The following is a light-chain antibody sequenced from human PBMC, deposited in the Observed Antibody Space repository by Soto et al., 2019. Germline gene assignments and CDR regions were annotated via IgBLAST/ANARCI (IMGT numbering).Light chain of an antibody. Sequence: QSVLTQPASVSESPGQSITISCAGTSSDIGGYNYVSWYQQHPDKAPKLMIYGVNNRPSGVSDRFSGSKSGNTASLTISGLQAEDEADYYCTSYASSSTYVFGTGTKLTVL. J-gene: IGLJ1*01. CDR2: GVN. CDR3: TSYASSSTYV. CDR1: SSDIGGYNY. V-gene: IGLV2-14*01.